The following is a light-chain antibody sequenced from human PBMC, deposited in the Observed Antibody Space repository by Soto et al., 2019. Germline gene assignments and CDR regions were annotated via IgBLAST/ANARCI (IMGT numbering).Light chain of an antibody. V-gene: IGKV3-20*01. CDR2: GAS. CDR1: QSVSSRY. Sequence: EIVLTQSPGTLSLSPGERATLSCRASQSVSSRYLAWYQQKPGQAPRLLMYGASSRATGIPDRFSGSGSGTDFTLTISRLEPEDFTVYYCQQYGSSPPYTFGQGTKLEIK. CDR3: QQYGSSPPYT. J-gene: IGKJ2*01.